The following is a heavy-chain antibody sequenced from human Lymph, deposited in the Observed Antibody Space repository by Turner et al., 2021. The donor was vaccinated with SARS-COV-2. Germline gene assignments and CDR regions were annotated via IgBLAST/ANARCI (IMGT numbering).Heavy chain of an antibody. CDR2: MDPNSGNT. D-gene: IGHD3-9*01. J-gene: IGHJ5*02. CDR3: ARAAQLTVWFDP. V-gene: IGHV1-8*01. CDR1: GYTFTRYD. Sequence: QVQLVQSGAEVKTPGASVKVSCMASGYTFTRYDINWVRQATGQGLEWMGWMDPNSGNTGYAQKFQGRVTMTRNTSISTAYMELSSLRSEDTAVYYCARAAQLTVWFDPWGQGTLVTVSS.